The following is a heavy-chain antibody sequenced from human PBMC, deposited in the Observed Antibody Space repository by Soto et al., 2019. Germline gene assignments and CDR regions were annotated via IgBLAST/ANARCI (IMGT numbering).Heavy chain of an antibody. CDR2: IIPIFGTA. CDR1: GGTFSSYA. Sequence: KVSCKASGGTFSSYAISWVRQAPGQGLEWMGGIIPIFGTANYAQKFQGRVTITADESTSTAYMELSSLRSEDTAVYYCASGLYCTNGVCHYYYYGMDVWGQGTTVTVSS. D-gene: IGHD2-8*01. V-gene: IGHV1-69*01. J-gene: IGHJ6*02. CDR3: ASGLYCTNGVCHYYYYGMDV.